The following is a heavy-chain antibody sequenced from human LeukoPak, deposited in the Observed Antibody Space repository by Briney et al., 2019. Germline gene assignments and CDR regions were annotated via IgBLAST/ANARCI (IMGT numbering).Heavy chain of an antibody. CDR2: IHYSGSA. V-gene: IGHV4-59*01. Sequence: SETLSLTCTVSNGPINTYQWSWIRQPPGKGLEWIGNIHYSGSANYNPSLKSRVIISVDTSKNQFSLKLSPVTAADTALYYCARDNYYYGSGSYYFDYWGQGTLVTVSS. CDR3: ARDNYYYGSGSYYFDY. J-gene: IGHJ4*02. CDR1: NGPINTYQ. D-gene: IGHD3-10*01.